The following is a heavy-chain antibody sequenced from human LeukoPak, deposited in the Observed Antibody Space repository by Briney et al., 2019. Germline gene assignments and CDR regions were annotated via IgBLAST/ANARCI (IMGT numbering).Heavy chain of an antibody. V-gene: IGHV4-59*08. CDR3: ARHGTGFKEVGATRYWFDP. Sequence: SETLSLTCTVSGGSISSYYWSWIRQPPGKGLEWIGYIYYSGSTNYNPSLKSRVTISVDTSKNQFSLKLSSVTAADTAVYYCARHGTGFKEVGATRYWFDPWGQGTLITVSS. CDR2: IYYSGST. J-gene: IGHJ5*02. CDR1: GGSISSYY. D-gene: IGHD1-26*01.